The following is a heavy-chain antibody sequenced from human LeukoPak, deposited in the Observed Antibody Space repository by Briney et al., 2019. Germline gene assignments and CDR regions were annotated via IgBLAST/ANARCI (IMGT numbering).Heavy chain of an antibody. Sequence: HPGGSLRLSCAASGFTFSTYAMSWVRQAPGKGLEWVSAISGSGVGTYYADSVKGRFTISRDNSWNTPYLQMSSLRAEDTAVYYCAKDQVISGSEASDIWGQGTMVTVSS. CDR2: ISGSGVGT. V-gene: IGHV3-23*01. CDR3: AKDQVISGSEASDI. D-gene: IGHD2-21*01. CDR1: GFTFSTYA. J-gene: IGHJ3*02.